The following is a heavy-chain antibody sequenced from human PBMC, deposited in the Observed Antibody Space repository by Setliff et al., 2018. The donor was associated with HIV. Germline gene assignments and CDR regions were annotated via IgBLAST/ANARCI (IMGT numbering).Heavy chain of an antibody. CDR2: ISGNNGNT. D-gene: IGHD3-9*01. CDR3: ARSGFLTALDSSDV. J-gene: IGHJ3*01. V-gene: IGHV1-18*01. Sequence: ASVKVSCKASGYILSHFGMTWVRQAPGQGLEWMGWISGNNGNTKYAQKFQDRVTITTDTSTSTHYLELRSLRFDDTAVYYCARSGFLTALDSSDVWGQGTMVTVSS. CDR1: GYILSHFG.